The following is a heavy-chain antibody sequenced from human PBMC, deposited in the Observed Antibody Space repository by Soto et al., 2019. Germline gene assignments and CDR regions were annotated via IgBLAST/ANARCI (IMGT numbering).Heavy chain of an antibody. CDR2: ISYDGSNK. D-gene: IGHD6-6*01. CDR3: ARVYSSLDYGIDY. J-gene: IGHJ4*02. CDR1: GFTFSSYS. V-gene: IGHV3-30-3*01. Sequence: GGSLRLSCAAFGFTFSSYSMHWVRQAPGKGLEWVAVISYDGSNKYYADSEKGRFTISRDNSKNTLYLQMNSLTPEDTAVYYCARVYSSLDYGIDYWGQGTLVTVSS.